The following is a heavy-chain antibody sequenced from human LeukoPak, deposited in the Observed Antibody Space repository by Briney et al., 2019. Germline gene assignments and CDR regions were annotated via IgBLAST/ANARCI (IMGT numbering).Heavy chain of an antibody. CDR3: TTGPSFGYEW. J-gene: IGHJ4*02. Sequence: GGSLRPSCAASGMTFSNHGMHWVRQAPGKGLVWVSLIKTDGRTTIYADSVKGRFTISRDDGKSTLYLQMTSLRAEDTAIYYCTTGPSFGYEWWGQGTVVTVSS. CDR2: IKTDGRTT. CDR1: GMTFSNHG. V-gene: IGHV3-74*01. D-gene: IGHD3-22*01.